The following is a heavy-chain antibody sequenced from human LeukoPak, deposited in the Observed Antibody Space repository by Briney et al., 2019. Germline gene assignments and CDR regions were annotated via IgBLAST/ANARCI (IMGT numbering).Heavy chain of an antibody. CDR3: ARVAYSYVGDY. V-gene: IGHV3-33*01. CDR2: IWYDGSNK. D-gene: IGHD5-18*01. Sequence: GGSLRLSCPASGFTFSTYGMHWVRQAPGKGLEWVAVIWYDGSNKYYADSVKGRFTISRDNSKNTLYLQMNSLRAEDTAVYYCARVAYSYVGDYWGQGTLVTVSS. CDR1: GFTFSTYG. J-gene: IGHJ4*02.